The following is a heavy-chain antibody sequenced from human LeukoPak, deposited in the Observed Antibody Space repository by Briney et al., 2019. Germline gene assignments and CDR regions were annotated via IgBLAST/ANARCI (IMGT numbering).Heavy chain of an antibody. J-gene: IGHJ5*02. D-gene: IGHD3-10*01. V-gene: IGHV4-34*01. CDR1: GGSFSGYY. CDR2: INHSGST. Sequence: PSETLSLTCAVYGGSFSGYYWSWIRQPPGKGLEWIGEINHSGSTNYNPSLRSRVTISVDTSKNQFSLKLSSVTAADTAVYYCARGVNYYGSGSYYHSTPWFDPWGQGTLVTVSS. CDR3: ARGVNYYGSGSYYHSTPWFDP.